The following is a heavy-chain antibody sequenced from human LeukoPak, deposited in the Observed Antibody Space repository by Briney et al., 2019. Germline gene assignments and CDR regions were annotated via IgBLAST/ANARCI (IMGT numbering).Heavy chain of an antibody. J-gene: IGHJ6*02. CDR1: GFTFSSYS. CDR3: ARDLRLLWFGELLTDYYYYGMDV. D-gene: IGHD3-10*01. Sequence: GGSLRLSCAASGFTFSSYSMNWVRQAPGKGLEWVSSISSSSSYIYHADSVKGRFTISRDNAKNSLYLQMNSLRAEDTAVYYCARDLRLLWFGELLTDYYYYGMDVWGQGTTVTVSS. V-gene: IGHV3-21*01. CDR2: ISSSSSYI.